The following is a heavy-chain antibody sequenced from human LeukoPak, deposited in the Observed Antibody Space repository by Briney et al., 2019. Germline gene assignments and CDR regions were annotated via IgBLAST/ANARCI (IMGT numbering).Heavy chain of an antibody. J-gene: IGHJ3*02. V-gene: IGHV3-23*01. CDR2: ISGNGGDT. D-gene: IGHD5-24*01. CDR1: GFTFSSYG. CDR3: AKDLDGYGSFDI. Sequence: GGSLRLSCAASGFTFSSYGMSWVRQAPGKGLEWVSAISGNGGDTFYADSVKGRFTNSRDNSKNTLYLQMNSLRAEDTAVYYCAKDLDGYGSFDIWGLGTMVTVSS.